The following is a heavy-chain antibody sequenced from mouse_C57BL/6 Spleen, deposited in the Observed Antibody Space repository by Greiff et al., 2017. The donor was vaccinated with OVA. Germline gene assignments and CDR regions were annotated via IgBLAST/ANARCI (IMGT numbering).Heavy chain of an antibody. CDR3: ARRDWDLYYFDD. J-gene: IGHJ2*01. CDR2: IYPRSGNT. V-gene: IGHV1-81*01. CDR1: GYTFTSYG. Sequence: VQLQQSGAELARPGASVKLSCKASGYTFTSYGISWVKQRTGQGLEWIGEIYPRSGNTYYNEKFKGKATLTADKSSSTAYMELRSLTSEDSAVYFCARRDWDLYYFDDWGQGTTLTVSS. D-gene: IGHD4-1*01.